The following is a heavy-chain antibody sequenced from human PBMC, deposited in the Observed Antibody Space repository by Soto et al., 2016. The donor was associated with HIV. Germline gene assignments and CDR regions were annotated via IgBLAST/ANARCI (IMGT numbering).Heavy chain of an antibody. Sequence: EVQLLESGGGLVQPGGSLRLSCVASGFTFSSSALSWVRQAPGKGLEWVSAISGSGITTHYVDSVQGRFSISRDNSKNTVSLQMNSLRAEDTAVYYCAKDLSGDNDFSQYWGQGHPGHRLL. CDR2: ISGSGITT. V-gene: IGHV3-23*01. J-gene: IGHJ1*01. CDR3: AKDLSGDNDFSQY. D-gene: IGHD2-21*02. CDR1: GFTFSSSA.